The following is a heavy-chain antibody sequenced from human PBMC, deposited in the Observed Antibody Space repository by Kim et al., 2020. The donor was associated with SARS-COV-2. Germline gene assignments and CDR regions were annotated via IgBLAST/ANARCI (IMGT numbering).Heavy chain of an antibody. J-gene: IGHJ6*04. CDR3: ARGVDV. V-gene: IGHV4-59*09. Sequence: KSRVTISVDTSKNQFSLKLSSVTAADTAVYYCARGVDVWGKGTTVTVSS.